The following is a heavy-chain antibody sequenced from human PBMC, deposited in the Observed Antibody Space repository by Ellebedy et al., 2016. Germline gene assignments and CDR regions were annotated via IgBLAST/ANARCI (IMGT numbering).Heavy chain of an antibody. V-gene: IGHV3-7*01. CDR2: IKQDGSEK. D-gene: IGHD3-3*01. CDR1: GFTFSSYW. CDR3: ARGSITIFGVVIPGPFDY. J-gene: IGHJ4*02. Sequence: GGSLRLXXAASGFTFSSYWMSWVRQAPGKGLEWVANIKQDGSEKYYVDSVKGRFTISRDNAKNSLYLQMNSLRAEDTAVYYCARGSITIFGVVIPGPFDYWGQGTLVTVSS.